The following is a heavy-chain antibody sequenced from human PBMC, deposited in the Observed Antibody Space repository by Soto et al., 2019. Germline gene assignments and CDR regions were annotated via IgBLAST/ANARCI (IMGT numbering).Heavy chain of an antibody. V-gene: IGHV4-31*01. CDR3: ARAGTLRYFDWLPSYYFDY. D-gene: IGHD3-9*01. J-gene: IGHJ4*02. CDR1: GGSISSGGYY. Sequence: QVQLQESGPGLVKPSQTLSLTCTVSGGSISSGGYYWSWIRQHPGKGLEWIGYIYYSGSTYYNPSPKSPITISVATSKNPLSLKLSSVTAADTAVYYCARAGTLRYFDWLPSYYFDYWGQGTLVTVSS. CDR2: IYYSGST.